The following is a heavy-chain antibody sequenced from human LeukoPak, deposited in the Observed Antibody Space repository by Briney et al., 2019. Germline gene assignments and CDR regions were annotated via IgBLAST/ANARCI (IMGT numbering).Heavy chain of an antibody. Sequence: SVKVSCKASGGTFSSYAISWVRQAPGQGLEWMGRIIPIFGTANYAQKFQGRVTITTDESTSTAYMELSSLRSEDTAVYYCARSDYYDSSGYSADRWGQGTLVTVSS. V-gene: IGHV1-69*05. D-gene: IGHD3-22*01. CDR3: ARSDYYDSSGYSADR. J-gene: IGHJ5*02. CDR1: GGTFSSYA. CDR2: IIPIFGTA.